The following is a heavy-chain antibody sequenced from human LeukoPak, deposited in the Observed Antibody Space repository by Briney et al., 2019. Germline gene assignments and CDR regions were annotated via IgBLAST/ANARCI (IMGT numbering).Heavy chain of an antibody. CDR1: GFTFCSDW. Sequence: GGSLRLSCAGSGFTFCSDWMHWVRQAPGKGLVWLSRINSDGSSRSYADSVKGRFTISRDNGKNTLYLQMNSLRAEDTAVYYCARNRGTYYGLNDYWGQGTRVTVSS. CDR3: ARNRGTYYGLNDY. CDR2: INSDGSSR. D-gene: IGHD1-26*01. J-gene: IGHJ4*02. V-gene: IGHV3-74*01.